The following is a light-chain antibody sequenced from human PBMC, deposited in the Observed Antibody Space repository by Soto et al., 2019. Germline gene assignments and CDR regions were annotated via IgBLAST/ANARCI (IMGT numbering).Light chain of an antibody. CDR3: QTWGTGIRV. J-gene: IGLJ2*01. CDR1: SGHSSYA. CDR2: LNSDGSH. V-gene: IGLV4-69*01. Sequence: QPVLTQSPSASASLGASVKLTCTVSSGHSSYAIAWHQQQPEKGPRYLMKLNSDGSHNKGDGIPDRFSGSSSGAERYLTISSLQSEDEADYYCQTWGTGIRVFGGGTKLTVL.